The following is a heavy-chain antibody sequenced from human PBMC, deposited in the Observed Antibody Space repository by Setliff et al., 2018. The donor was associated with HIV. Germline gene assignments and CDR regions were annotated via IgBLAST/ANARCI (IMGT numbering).Heavy chain of an antibody. CDR3: ARSSMAGFDY. V-gene: IGHV4-39*07. Sequence: SETLSLTCTVSTDSLSSSTNHWGWIRQPPGKGLEWIGNINYGGAPYYNPSLKSRVTISVDTSKDQFSLKLTSLTAADTAVYYCARSSMAGFDYWGQGKLVTVSS. CDR1: TDSLSSSTNH. D-gene: IGHD6-19*01. J-gene: IGHJ4*02. CDR2: INYGGAP.